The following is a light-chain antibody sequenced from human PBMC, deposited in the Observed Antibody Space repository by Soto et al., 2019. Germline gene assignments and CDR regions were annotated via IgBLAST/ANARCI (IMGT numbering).Light chain of an antibody. CDR2: EVF. V-gene: IGLV2-23*02. CDR3: CSYAGGNTYV. CDR1: SSDIGSYNL. J-gene: IGLJ1*01. Sequence: QSVLTQPASVSGSPGQSITISCTGTSSDIGSYNLVSWYQHHPGTATKLMIYEVFKRPSGVSNRFSGSTSGNTASPTISGLQSEDEADYYCCSYAGGNTYVFGTGTKVTVL.